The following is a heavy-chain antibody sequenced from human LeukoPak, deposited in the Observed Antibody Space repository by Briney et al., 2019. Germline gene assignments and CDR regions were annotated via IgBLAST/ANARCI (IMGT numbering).Heavy chain of an antibody. CDR3: ARDVAIAAAGYYFDY. Sequence: ASVKVSCKASGYTFTSYYMHWVRQAPGQGLEWMGIINPSGGSTSYAQKFQGRVTMTRDTSTSTVYMEQSSLRSEDTAVYYCARDVAIAAAGYYFDYWGQGTLVTVSS. CDR1: GYTFTSYY. CDR2: INPSGGST. V-gene: IGHV1-46*01. D-gene: IGHD6-13*01. J-gene: IGHJ4*02.